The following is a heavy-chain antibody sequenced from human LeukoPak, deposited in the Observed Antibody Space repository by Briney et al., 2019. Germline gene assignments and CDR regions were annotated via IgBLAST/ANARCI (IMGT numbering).Heavy chain of an antibody. V-gene: IGHV4-39*01. CDR3: ARYSSSWYSNY. D-gene: IGHD6-13*01. CDR2: IYYSGST. J-gene: IGHJ4*02. CDR1: GGSTSSSSYY. Sequence: SETLSLTCTVSGGSTSSSSYYWGWIRQPPGEGLEWIGSIYYSGSTYYNPSLKSRVTISVDTSKNQFSLKLSSVTAADTAVYYCARYSSSWYSNYWGQGTLVTVSS.